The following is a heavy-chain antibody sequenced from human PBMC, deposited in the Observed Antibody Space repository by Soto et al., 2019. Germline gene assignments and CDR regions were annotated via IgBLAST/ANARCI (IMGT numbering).Heavy chain of an antibody. V-gene: IGHV1-18*04. D-gene: IGHD2-21*01. CDR3: ARDQGHWGGLAY. CDR1: GYIFTSYG. CDR2: INPTNGNA. J-gene: IGHJ4*02. Sequence: QVHLVQSASEVKKPGASVKVSCEASGYIFTSYGITWVRQAPGQGLEWMGWINPTNGNANYAQKFQGRFTMTTDTSRTTAYLEMTSLRSDDTAVYYCARDQGHWGGLAYWGQGTLVTVSS.